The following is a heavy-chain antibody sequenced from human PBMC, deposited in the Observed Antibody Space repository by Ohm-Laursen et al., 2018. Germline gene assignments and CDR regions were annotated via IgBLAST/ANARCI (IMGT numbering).Heavy chain of an antibody. CDR2: ISITGRTI. D-gene: IGHD3-16*01. Sequence: GSLRLSCTASGFTFSSYAMNWVRQGPGKGLEWVSYISITGRTIFYADSVKGRFIISRDNAKNSLYLQMNSLRAEDTAVYYCAKDTPNPPKLRHAFGELGVTPLRMDVRGQGTTGTGSS. CDR1: GFTFSSYA. V-gene: IGHV3-48*03. J-gene: IGHJ6*02. CDR3: AKDTPNPPKLRHAFGELGVTPLRMDV.